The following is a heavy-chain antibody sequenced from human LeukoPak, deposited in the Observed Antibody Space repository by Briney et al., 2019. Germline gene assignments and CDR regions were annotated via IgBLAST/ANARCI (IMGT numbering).Heavy chain of an antibody. Sequence: SETLSLTCTVSGGSISSSSYYWGWIRQPPGKGLEWIGSIYYSGGTYYNPSLKSRVTISVDTSKNQFSLKLSSVTAADTAVYYCATHPFYYGSGKVDYWGQGTLVTVSS. D-gene: IGHD3-10*01. CDR3: ATHPFYYGSGKVDY. J-gene: IGHJ4*02. CDR1: GGSISSSSYY. CDR2: IYYSGGT. V-gene: IGHV4-39*07.